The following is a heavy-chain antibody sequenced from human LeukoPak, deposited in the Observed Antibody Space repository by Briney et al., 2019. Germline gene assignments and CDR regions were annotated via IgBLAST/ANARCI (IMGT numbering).Heavy chain of an antibody. CDR2: ISAYNGKT. J-gene: IGHJ6*03. Sequence: ASEKVSCKASGYTCTSYGISWVRQAPGQRPEWMGWISAYNGKTNYAQKIQGRDTITTDTSTSTDYMAPRNLRSDDTALYYCARSPCDFWSGYYSGLSCYYYYMDVWGEGTTGTVFS. CDR1: GYTCTSYG. CDR3: ARSPCDFWSGYYSGLSCYYYYMDV. D-gene: IGHD3-3*01. V-gene: IGHV1-18*01.